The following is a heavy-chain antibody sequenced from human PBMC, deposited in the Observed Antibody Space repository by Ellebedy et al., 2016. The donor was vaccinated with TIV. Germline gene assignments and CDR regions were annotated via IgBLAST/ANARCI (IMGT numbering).Heavy chain of an antibody. D-gene: IGHD6-13*01. Sequence: GGSLKISCKGSGYSFTSYWIGWVRQMPGKGLEWMAIIYPGDSDTRYSPSFQGQVTISADKSISTAYLQWSSLKASDTAIYYCAREEESGSSWFAYWGRGTLVTVSS. J-gene: IGHJ4*02. CDR3: AREEESGSSWFAY. V-gene: IGHV5-51*01. CDR1: GYSFTSYW. CDR2: IYPGDSDT.